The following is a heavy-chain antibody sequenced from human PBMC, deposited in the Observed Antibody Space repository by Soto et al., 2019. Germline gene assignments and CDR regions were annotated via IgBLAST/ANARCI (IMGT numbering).Heavy chain of an antibody. CDR2: INHSGST. D-gene: IGHD2-8*01. CDR1: GGSFSGYY. V-gene: IGHV4-34*01. J-gene: IGHJ6*02. Sequence: QVQLQQWGAGLLKPSETLSLTCAVYGGSFSGYYWGWIRQPPGKGLEWIGEINHSGSTNYNPSLKSRVTISVDTSKNQFSLKLSCVTAADTAVYYCARGNIVLIVYAHYYYYYVMDVWGQGNTVTVSS. CDR3: ARGNIVLIVYAHYYYYYVMDV.